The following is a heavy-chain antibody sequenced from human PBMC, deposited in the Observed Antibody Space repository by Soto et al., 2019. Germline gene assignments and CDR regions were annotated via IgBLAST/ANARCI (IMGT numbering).Heavy chain of an antibody. Sequence: GDSLKISCEVSGDSLTRYWITWVRQMPGKGLEWMGRIDPSDSHTHYSPTFQGHVTISADKSTGTAYLQWGSLKASDTAMYYCEISRINYAMDVWGQGTTATVS. CDR2: IDPSDSHT. J-gene: IGHJ6*02. D-gene: IGHD2-15*01. CDR3: EISRINYAMDV. V-gene: IGHV5-10-1*01. CDR1: GDSLTRYW.